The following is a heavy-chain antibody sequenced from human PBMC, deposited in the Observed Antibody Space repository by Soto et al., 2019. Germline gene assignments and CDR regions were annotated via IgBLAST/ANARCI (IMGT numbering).Heavy chain of an antibody. CDR2: ISGRSNTI. V-gene: IGHV3-48*01. CDR3: AREGDGSGFFSDF. CDR1: GFTFSDYN. Sequence: EVQLVESGGGLVQPGGPLRLSCVASGFTFSDYNMNWVRQAPGKGLEWVSFISGRSNTIYYADSVKGRFTISRDNAKNSLYLLMNSLRAEYTAVYYCAREGDGSGFFSDFWGQGTLVTVSS. J-gene: IGHJ4*02. D-gene: IGHD3-22*01.